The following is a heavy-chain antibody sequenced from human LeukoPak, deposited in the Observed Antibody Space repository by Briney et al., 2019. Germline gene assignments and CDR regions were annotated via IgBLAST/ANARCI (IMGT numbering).Heavy chain of an antibody. D-gene: IGHD6-6*01. Sequence: PLETLSLTCAVYGGSFSGYSWSGVRQPPREGLEWSGGINHSGNTNYNPSLKSRVTISGGTSKTLFSLKLSSVTAADTAVYYGARGARGEEYSRFNPGNWFDPWGQGTLVTVSS. CDR1: GGSFSGYS. J-gene: IGHJ5*02. CDR3: ARGARGEEYSRFNPGNWFDP. CDR2: INHSGNT. V-gene: IGHV4-34*01.